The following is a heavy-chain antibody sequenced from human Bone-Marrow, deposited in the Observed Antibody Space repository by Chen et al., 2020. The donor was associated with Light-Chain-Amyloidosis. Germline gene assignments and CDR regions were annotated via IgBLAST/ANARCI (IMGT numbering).Heavy chain of an antibody. CDR1: GFTFSNYG. V-gene: IGHV3-30-3*01. J-gene: IGHJ4*02. D-gene: IGHD6-6*01. CDR2: LSYDGNSK. CDR3: ARVSFERGGPARPPGDS. Sequence: QVQLVESGGGVVQPGRSLRLSCAASGFTFSNYGMPWVRQTPGKGLEWVAVLSYDGNSKYYADSVKGRFTISRDSSKNTLYLQMNSLRAEDTAVYYCARVSFERGGPARPPGDSWGQGTLVTVSS.